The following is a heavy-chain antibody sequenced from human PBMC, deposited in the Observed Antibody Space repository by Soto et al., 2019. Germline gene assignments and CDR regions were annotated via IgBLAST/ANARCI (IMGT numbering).Heavy chain of an antibody. J-gene: IGHJ6*02. CDR2: ISYDGSNK. Sequence: VGSLRLSCAASGFTFSSYGMHWVRQAPGKGLEWVAVISYDGSNKYYADSVKGRFTISRDNSKNTLYLQMNSLRAEDTAVYYCADQKWFGGLAGMDVWGQGTTVTVSS. CDR3: ADQKWFGGLAGMDV. V-gene: IGHV3-30*03. D-gene: IGHD3-10*01. CDR1: GFTFSSYG.